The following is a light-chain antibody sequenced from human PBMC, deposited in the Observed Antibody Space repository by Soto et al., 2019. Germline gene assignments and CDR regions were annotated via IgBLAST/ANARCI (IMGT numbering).Light chain of an antibody. CDR1: QSVSTN. CDR2: GAS. Sequence: EIVMTQSPATLSVSPGERATLSCRASQSVSTNLAWYQQKPGQAPRLLIYGASTRATDIPARFSGSGSGTEFTLTISSLQSEDVAVYYCQQYSSWPPWAFGQGTKVEI. J-gene: IGKJ1*01. V-gene: IGKV3-15*01. CDR3: QQYSSWPPWA.